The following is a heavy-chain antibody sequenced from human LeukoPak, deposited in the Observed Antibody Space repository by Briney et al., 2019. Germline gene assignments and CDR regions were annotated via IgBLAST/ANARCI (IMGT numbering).Heavy chain of an antibody. V-gene: IGHV3-64D*06. J-gene: IGHJ4*02. D-gene: IGHD3-3*02. CDR3: VKAPEPFLEWILPVDY. Sequence: GGSLRLSCSASGFTFSSYAMHWVRQAPGKGLEYVSAISSNGGSTYYADSVKGRFTISRDNSKNTLYLQMSSLRAEDTAVYYCVKAPEPFLEWILPVDYWGQGTLVTVSS. CDR1: GFTFSSYA. CDR2: ISSNGGST.